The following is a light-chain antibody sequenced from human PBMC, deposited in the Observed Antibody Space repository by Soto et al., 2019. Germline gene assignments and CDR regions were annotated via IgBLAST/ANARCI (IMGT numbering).Light chain of an antibody. CDR1: QSVSSN. V-gene: IGKV3-15*01. CDR2: GAS. CDR3: QQYNNWPPYT. J-gene: IGKJ2*01. Sequence: EIVMTQSPATVSVSPGERATLSCRASQSVSSNLAWYRQRPGQAPWLLIYGASTRATGIPARFSGSGSGTEFTLTISSLQSEDFAVYYCQQYNNWPPYTFGQGTKLEIK.